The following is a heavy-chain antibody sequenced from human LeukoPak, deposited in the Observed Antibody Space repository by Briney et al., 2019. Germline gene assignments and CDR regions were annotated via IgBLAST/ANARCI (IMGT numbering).Heavy chain of an antibody. CDR2: IKQGGGER. Sequence: QTGGSLRLSCAASGFTFSSYWMSWVRQAPGKGLGWVANIKQGGGERHYVDSVKGRFTISRDDAKNSLYLQMNSLRAEDTAVYYCAREGREGHGFDYWGQGTLVTVSS. J-gene: IGHJ4*02. CDR1: GFTFSSYW. CDR3: AREGREGHGFDY. V-gene: IGHV3-7*01. D-gene: IGHD1-26*01.